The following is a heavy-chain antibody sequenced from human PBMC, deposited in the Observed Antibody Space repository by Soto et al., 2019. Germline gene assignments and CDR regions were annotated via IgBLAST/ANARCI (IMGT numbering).Heavy chain of an antibody. Sequence: AGGSLRLSCVASGFNFKKFAMAWVRQAPGEGLEWVAGISCCGGSTSYADSVKGRFSTARDDSKNTLSRQMNSLRVEDTAQYYCAKADGEQWLIPHLDNWGQGTLVTVSS. CDR2: ISCCGGST. V-gene: IGHV3-23*01. D-gene: IGHD6-19*01. CDR3: AKADGEQWLIPHLDN. CDR1: GFNFKKFA. J-gene: IGHJ4*02.